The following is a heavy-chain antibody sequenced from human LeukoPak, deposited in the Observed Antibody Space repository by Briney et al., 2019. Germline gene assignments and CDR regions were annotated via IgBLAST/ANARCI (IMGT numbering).Heavy chain of an antibody. Sequence: ASVKVSCKASGYTFTGYYMHWMRQAPGQGLEWMGWINPNSGGTNYAQKFQGRVTMTRDTSISTAYMELSRLRSDDTAVYYCARVRISPRTGCSGGSCYRTCWFDPWGQGTLVTVSS. CDR3: ARVRISPRTGCSGGSCYRTCWFDP. D-gene: IGHD2-15*01. CDR2: INPNSGGT. CDR1: GYTFTGYY. J-gene: IGHJ5*02. V-gene: IGHV1-2*02.